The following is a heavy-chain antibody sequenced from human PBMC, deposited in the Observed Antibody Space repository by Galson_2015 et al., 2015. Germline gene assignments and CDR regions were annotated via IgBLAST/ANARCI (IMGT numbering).Heavy chain of an antibody. Sequence: SVKVSCKASGYTFTSYAMHWVRQAPGQRLEWMGWINAGNGNTKYSQKFQGGVTITRDTSASTAYMELSSLRSEDTAVYYCAREEAPLVISGSYSRNWFDPWGQGTLVTVSS. CDR2: INAGNGNT. CDR3: AREEAPLVISGSYSRNWFDP. CDR1: GYTFTSYA. D-gene: IGHD3-10*01. J-gene: IGHJ5*02. V-gene: IGHV1-3*01.